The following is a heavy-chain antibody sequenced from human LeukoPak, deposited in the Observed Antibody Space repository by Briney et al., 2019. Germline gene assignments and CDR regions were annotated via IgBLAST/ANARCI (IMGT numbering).Heavy chain of an antibody. CDR1: GGSISSYY. CDR2: IYYSGST. D-gene: IGHD5-18*01. CDR3: ARYTSMVAFHAHGFDI. J-gene: IGHJ3*02. Sequence: PSETLSLTCTVSGGSISSYYWSWIRQTPGKGLEWIGYIYYSGSTSYNPSFKSRITISVDMSKNQFSLKLRSVTAADTAVYYCARYTSMVAFHAHGFDIWGQGTMVTVSS. V-gene: IGHV4-59*01.